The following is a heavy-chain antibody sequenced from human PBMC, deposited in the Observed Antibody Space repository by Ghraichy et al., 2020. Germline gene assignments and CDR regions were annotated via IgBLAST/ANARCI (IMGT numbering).Heavy chain of an antibody. D-gene: IGHD4-17*01. CDR1: GFALGDYT. V-gene: IGHV3-21*01. J-gene: IGHJ6*02. CDR2: ISLSSRYI. CDR3: VRTRMTTAYYSSMDV. Sequence: GGSLRLSCAASGFALGDYTMNWVRQAPGKGLEWVASISLSSRYIYYRDSVRGRFTISRDNARNSVFLQMTSLGAEDTATYFCVRTRMTTAYYSSMDVWGRGTTVTVSS.